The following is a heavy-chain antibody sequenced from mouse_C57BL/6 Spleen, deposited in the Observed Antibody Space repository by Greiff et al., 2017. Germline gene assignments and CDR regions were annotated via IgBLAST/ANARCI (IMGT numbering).Heavy chain of an antibody. CDR2: INPYNGDT. V-gene: IGHV1-20*01. J-gene: IGHJ4*01. D-gene: IGHD1-1*01. CDR3: ARSGIYYYGSSPFYAMDY. Sequence: EVQLQQSGPELVKPGDSVTISCKASGYSFTGYFMNWVMQSHGKSLEWIGRINPYNGDTFYNQKFKGKATLTVDKSSSTAHMELRSLTSEDSVVYYCARSGIYYYGSSPFYAMDYWGQGTSVTVSS. CDR1: GYSFTGYF.